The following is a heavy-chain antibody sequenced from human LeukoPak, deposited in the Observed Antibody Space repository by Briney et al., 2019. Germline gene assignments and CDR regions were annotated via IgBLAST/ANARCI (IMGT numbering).Heavy chain of an antibody. CDR2: INHSGST. J-gene: IGHJ4*02. CDR3: ARGGSYGSGSYYRSRRPYFDY. D-gene: IGHD3-10*01. Sequence: SETLSLTCAAYGGSFSGYYWSWIRQPPGKGLEWIGEINHSGSTNYNPSLKSRVTISVDTSKNQFSLKLSSVTAADTAVCYCARGGSYGSGSYYRSRRPYFDYWGQGTLVTVSS. V-gene: IGHV4-34*01. CDR1: GGSFSGYY.